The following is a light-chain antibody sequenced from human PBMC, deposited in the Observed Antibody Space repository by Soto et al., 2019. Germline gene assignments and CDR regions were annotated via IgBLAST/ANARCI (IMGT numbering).Light chain of an antibody. CDR3: SSYTSTTTYV. Sequence: QSALTQPASVSGSPGQSIAISCTGTSSDIGASNYVSWYQQHPGKAPKLIIYDVSNRPSGLSDRFSGSKSGNTASLTIFGLQAEDEADYYCSSYTSTTTYVFGTGTKV. CDR2: DVS. CDR1: SSDIGASNY. J-gene: IGLJ1*01. V-gene: IGLV2-14*03.